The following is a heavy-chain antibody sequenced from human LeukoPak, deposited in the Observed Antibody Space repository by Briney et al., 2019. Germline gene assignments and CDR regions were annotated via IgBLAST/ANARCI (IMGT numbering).Heavy chain of an antibody. D-gene: IGHD2-8*02. CDR2: ILPSGGEI. CDR3: ATYRQVLLPFES. J-gene: IGHJ4*02. CDR1: GVTFSTFA. V-gene: IGHV3-23*01. Sequence: GGSLRLSCVASGVTFSTFAMIGVRQPPGKGLEWVSSILPSGGEIHYADSVRGRYTISRDNSKSPLSLQMNSLRVEDTAIYYCATYRQVLLPFESWGQGTLVTVSS.